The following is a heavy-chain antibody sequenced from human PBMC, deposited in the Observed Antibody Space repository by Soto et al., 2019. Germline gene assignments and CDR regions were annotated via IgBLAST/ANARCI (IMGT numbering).Heavy chain of an antibody. D-gene: IGHD2-15*01. CDR3: SRVDPSAKRPDY. CDR1: GFTFSDHY. V-gene: IGHV3-72*01. Sequence: PGGSLRLSCAASGFTFSDHYMVWVRQAPGKGLEWVGRIRNKANSYNTEYAASVKDRFTISRDDSKNSLYLQMNSLKTEDTAVYYCSRVDPSAKRPDYWGQGTLVTVSS. CDR2: IRNKANSYNT. J-gene: IGHJ4*02.